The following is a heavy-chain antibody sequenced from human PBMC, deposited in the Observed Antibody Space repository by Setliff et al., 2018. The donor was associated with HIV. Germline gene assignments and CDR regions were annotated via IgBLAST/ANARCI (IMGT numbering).Heavy chain of an antibody. V-gene: IGHV3-7*01. D-gene: IGHD4-17*01. CDR1: GFTFSTYW. CDR3: ARDPYPYFDYADWYFDL. CDR2: IKQDGSEK. Sequence: LRLSCAASGFTFSTYWMSWVRQAPGKGLEWVANIKQDGSEKFYVDSVKGRFTISRDNAKNSLYLQMNSLRAEDTVVYYCARDPYPYFDYADWYFDLWGRGTLVTVSS. J-gene: IGHJ2*01.